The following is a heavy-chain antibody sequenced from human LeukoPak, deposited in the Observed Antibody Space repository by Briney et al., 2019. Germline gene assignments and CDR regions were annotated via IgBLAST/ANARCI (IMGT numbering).Heavy chain of an antibody. D-gene: IGHD3-16*02. J-gene: IGHJ4*02. CDR3: ARDRNYDYIWGSYRPDYFDY. Sequence: GGSLRLSCAASGFTFSSYTMNWVRQAPGKGLEWVSSIRSSSSYIYYADSVKGRFTISRDNAKNSLYLQLNSLRAEDTAVYYCARDRNYDYIWGSYRPDYFDYWGQGTLVTVSS. CDR2: IRSSSSYI. V-gene: IGHV3-21*01. CDR1: GFTFSSYT.